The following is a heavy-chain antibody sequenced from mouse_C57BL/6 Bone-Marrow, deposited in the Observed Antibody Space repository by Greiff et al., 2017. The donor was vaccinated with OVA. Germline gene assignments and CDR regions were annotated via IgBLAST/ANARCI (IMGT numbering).Heavy chain of an antibody. V-gene: IGHV1-4*01. J-gene: IGHJ3*01. CDR3: ARRAELGQAWFAY. CDR2: INPSSGYT. Sequence: VQRVESGAELARPGASVKMSCKASGYTFTSYTMHWVKQRPGQGLEWIGYINPSSGYTKYNQKFKDKATLTADKSSSTAYMQLSSLTSEDSAVYYCARRAELGQAWFAYWGQGTLVTVSA. D-gene: IGHD4-1*01. CDR1: GYTFTSYT.